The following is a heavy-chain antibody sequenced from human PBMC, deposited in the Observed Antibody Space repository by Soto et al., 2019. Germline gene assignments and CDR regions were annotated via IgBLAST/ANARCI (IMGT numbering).Heavy chain of an antibody. V-gene: IGHV1-18*01. Sequence: QVQLVQSAAEVKKPGASVKVSCQASGYTFIRYGITWVRQAPGQGLEGMGWISPYNDYTIYAQKFQSRLSMNKVTTTRIRYMAQRGLKSDDTAVYYCARGGYYDNSCGKLSHYGLDVWGQGTSVTVSS. CDR3: ARGGYYDNSCGKLSHYGLDV. J-gene: IGHJ6*02. D-gene: IGHD3-22*01. CDR2: ISPYNDYT. CDR1: GYTFIRYG.